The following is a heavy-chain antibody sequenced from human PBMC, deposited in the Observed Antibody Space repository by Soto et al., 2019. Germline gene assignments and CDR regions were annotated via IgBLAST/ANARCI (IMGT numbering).Heavy chain of an antibody. J-gene: IGHJ4*02. CDR1: GGSISGYY. CDR2: IHYSGST. CDR3: ARGAYSSGWSPFDY. D-gene: IGHD6-19*01. V-gene: IGHV4-59*01. Sequence: ETLSLTCTVSGGSISGYYWSWIRQPPGKGLEWIGYIHYSGSTSYDASLKSRVSISLDTSKNQFSLQLSSVTAADTAVYYCARGAYSSGWSPFDYWGQGTLVTVSS.